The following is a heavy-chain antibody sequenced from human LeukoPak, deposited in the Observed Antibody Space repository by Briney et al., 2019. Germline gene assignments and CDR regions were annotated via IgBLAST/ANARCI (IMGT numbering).Heavy chain of an antibody. CDR1: GYTFTSYG. CDR2: ISAYNDNT. Sequence: SVKVSCKASGYTFTSYGISWVREAPGQRLEWMGWISAYNDNTNYAQKLQGRVSMTTDTSTCTAYMELRSLRSDDTAVYYCARRKVIVGEGGAFDIWGQGTLVTVSS. V-gene: IGHV1-18*01. D-gene: IGHD1-26*01. J-gene: IGHJ4*02. CDR3: ARRKVIVGEGGAFDI.